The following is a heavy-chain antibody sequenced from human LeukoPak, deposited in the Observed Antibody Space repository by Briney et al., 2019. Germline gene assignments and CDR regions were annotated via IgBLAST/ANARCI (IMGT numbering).Heavy chain of an antibody. V-gene: IGHV3-30*02. Sequence: GGSLRLSCAASGFTLDEYGMSWVRQAPGRGLEGVAFIRYDGENEDYVDSVKCRFTISRDNSKNTLYLQMDTLRVDATAIYYCVKDPYSGDFAEYFHHWGQGTLVTVSS. D-gene: IGHD4-17*01. J-gene: IGHJ1*01. CDR2: IRYDGENE. CDR3: VKDPYSGDFAEYFHH. CDR1: GFTLDEYG.